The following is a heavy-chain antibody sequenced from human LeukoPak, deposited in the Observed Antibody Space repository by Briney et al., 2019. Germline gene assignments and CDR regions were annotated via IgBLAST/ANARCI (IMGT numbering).Heavy chain of an antibody. D-gene: IGHD3-9*01. V-gene: IGHV1-46*01. CDR2: INPSGGST. CDR1: GYTFTSYY. Sequence: ASVKVSCKASGYTFTSYYMHWVRQAPGQGLEWMGIINPSGGSTSYAQKFQGRVTMTRDTSTSTVYMELSSLRSEDTAVYYCARDAPNYDILTGYYNALDYYYMDVWGKGTTVTISS. J-gene: IGHJ6*03. CDR3: ARDAPNYDILTGYYNALDYYYMDV.